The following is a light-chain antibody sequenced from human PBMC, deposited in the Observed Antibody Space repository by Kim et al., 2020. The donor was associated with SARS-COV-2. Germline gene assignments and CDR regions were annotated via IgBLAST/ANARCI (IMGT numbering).Light chain of an antibody. CDR3: NSRDSSGNHLV. CDR1: SLRSYY. V-gene: IGLV3-19*01. CDR2: DKN. Sequence: SSELTQDPAVSVALGHTVRITCQGDSLRSYYASWYQQKPGQAPVLVIYDKNNRPSGIPDRFSGSSSANTASLTITGAQAEDEADYYCNSRDSSGNHLVFGGGTQLTVL. J-gene: IGLJ2*01.